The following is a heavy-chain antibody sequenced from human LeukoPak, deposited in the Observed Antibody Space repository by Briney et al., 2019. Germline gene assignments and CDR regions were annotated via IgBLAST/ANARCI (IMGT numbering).Heavy chain of an antibody. CDR1: GGSISSYY. CDR3: AKDVAVAGTAGAGALDI. J-gene: IGHJ3*02. V-gene: IGHV4-59*01. Sequence: SETLSLTCTVSGGSISSYYWSWIRQPPGKGLEWNGYIYYSGSTNYNPSLKSRVTMSVDTSNNHFSLKLSSVTAADTAVYYCAKDVAVAGTAGAGALDIWGQGTMVTVSS. CDR2: IYYSGST. D-gene: IGHD6-19*01.